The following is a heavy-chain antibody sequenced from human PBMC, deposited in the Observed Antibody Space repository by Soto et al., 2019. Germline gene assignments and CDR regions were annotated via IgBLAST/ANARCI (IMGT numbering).Heavy chain of an antibody. V-gene: IGHV4-4*07. D-gene: IGHD3-10*01. CDR1: GDSISNYY. CDR2: ISATGRT. Sequence: PSETLSLTCTVSGDSISNYYWSWIRQSAGKGLEWIGRISATGRTTYISSLKSRISLSLDASKNQFSLNLKFVTAADTAVYFCARDQSGAADIGGKGKMVT. CDR3: ARDQSGAADI. J-gene: IGHJ3*02.